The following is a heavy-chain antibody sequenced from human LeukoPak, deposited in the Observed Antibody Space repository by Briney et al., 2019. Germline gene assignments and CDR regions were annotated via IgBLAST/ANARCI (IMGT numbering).Heavy chain of an antibody. CDR2: ISAYNGNT. D-gene: IGHD3-10*01. Sequence: ASVKVSCKASGYTFTSYGISWVRQAPGRGLEWMGWISAYNGNTNYAQKLQGRATMTTDTSTSTDYMELRSLRSDDTAVYYCARDFCCITMVRGVIQSSYYYYGMDVWGQGTTVTVSS. CDR3: ARDFCCITMVRGVIQSSYYYYGMDV. J-gene: IGHJ6*02. V-gene: IGHV1-18*01. CDR1: GYTFTSYG.